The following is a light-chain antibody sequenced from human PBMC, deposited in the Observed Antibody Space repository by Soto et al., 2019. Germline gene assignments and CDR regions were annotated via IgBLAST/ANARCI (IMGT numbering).Light chain of an antibody. V-gene: IGLV2-8*01. CDR1: KHYIGVYDC. CDR2: EVV. CDR3: KSYAGSNTYV. Sequence: QSCQAQPPSASLSPGHTVTISCSGTKHYIGVYDCFSWYQHHPGKAPRLIIYEVVQRPSGVPDRFSGSKSGNTASLTVSGLQAADEADYFCKSYAGSNTYVFGSGSKVTVL. J-gene: IGLJ1*01.